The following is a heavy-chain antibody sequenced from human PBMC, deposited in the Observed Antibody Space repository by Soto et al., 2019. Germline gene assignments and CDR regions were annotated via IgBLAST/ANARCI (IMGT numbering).Heavy chain of an antibody. CDR1: GDSVSSNSAA. CDR2: TYYRSQWYN. J-gene: IGHJ1*01. CDR3: ERGDQWLVY. Sequence: PSQTLSLTCAISGDSVSSNSAAWNWIRQSPSRGLEWLGSTYYRSQWYNNYAVSVKSRLTINPDTSKNQFSLQLNSVTPEATAVYYCERGDQWLVYWGQGTLVTVSS. D-gene: IGHD6-19*01. V-gene: IGHV6-1*01.